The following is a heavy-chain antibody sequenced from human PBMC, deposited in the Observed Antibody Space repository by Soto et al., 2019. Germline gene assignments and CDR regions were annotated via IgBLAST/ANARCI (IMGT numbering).Heavy chain of an antibody. CDR2: IDSSGEK. D-gene: IGHD6-19*01. CDR3: ARRHLAVAVSPWFDP. CDR1: GLSITDSEMG. J-gene: IGHJ5*02. Sequence: QVTLKESGPVLVKPTETLTLRCTVSGLSITDSEMGVSWIRQPPGQPLEWLAHIDSSGEKSYRTFLKSRLAISKDTYKSQIVLTMTNMDPADTATYYCARRHLAVAVSPWFDPWGQGIPVTVS. V-gene: IGHV2-26*01.